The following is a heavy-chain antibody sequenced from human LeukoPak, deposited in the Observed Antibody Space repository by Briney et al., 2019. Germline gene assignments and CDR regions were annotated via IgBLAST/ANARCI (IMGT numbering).Heavy chain of an antibody. CDR3: ARGLVPGFLDY. Sequence: GGSLRLSCAASGFTFSSSWMYWVRQAPGKGLVWVSRINSDESITTYADSVKGRFTISRDNAKNTLYLQMNSLRAEDTAVYYCARGLVPGFLDYWGQGTPVAVSS. D-gene: IGHD4-11*01. V-gene: IGHV3-74*01. CDR2: INSDESIT. CDR1: GFTFSSSW. J-gene: IGHJ4*02.